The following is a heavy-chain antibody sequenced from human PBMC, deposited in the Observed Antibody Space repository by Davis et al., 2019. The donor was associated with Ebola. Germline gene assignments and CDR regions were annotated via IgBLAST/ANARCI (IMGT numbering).Heavy chain of an antibody. CDR3: ASGWKMFDY. V-gene: IGHV3-48*02. D-gene: IGHD1-1*01. Sequence: GESLMLSCAASDFTFSSYSLNWVRQAPGKGLEWVSYISSSSSGKYYANSVKGRFTISRDNAKNSLCLQMNSLRDEDTAVYYCASGWKMFDYWGQGALVTVSS. J-gene: IGHJ4*02. CDR1: DFTFSSYS. CDR2: ISSSSSGK.